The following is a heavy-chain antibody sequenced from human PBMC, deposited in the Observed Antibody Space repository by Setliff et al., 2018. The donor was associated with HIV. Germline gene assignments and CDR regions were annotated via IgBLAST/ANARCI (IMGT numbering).Heavy chain of an antibody. CDR2: IIPILGLA. CDR1: GGTFNSYA. V-gene: IGHV1-69*04. D-gene: IGHD2-2*01. CDR3: ARGPKDCTSTSCRYYYYYYYMDV. Sequence: SVKVSCKASGGTFNSYAISWVRQAPGRGLEWMGRIIPILGLANYAQKFQGRVTIIADKSTSTVYMEVSRLRSEYTAMYYCARGPKDCTSTSCRYYYYYYYMDVWGKGTPVTVSS. J-gene: IGHJ6*03.